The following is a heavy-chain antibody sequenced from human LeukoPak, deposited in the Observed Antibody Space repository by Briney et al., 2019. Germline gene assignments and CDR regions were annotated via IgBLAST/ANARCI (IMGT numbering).Heavy chain of an antibody. CDR1: GYTFTSYD. CDR2: ISAYNGNT. V-gene: IGHV1-18*01. J-gene: IGHJ6*02. D-gene: IGHD6-13*01. CDR3: ARISNITSGSWYNYYYYGMDVVTDV. Sequence: ASVKVSCKASGYTFTSYDINWVRQAPGQGLEWMGWISAYNGNTNYAQKLQGRVTMTADTSTSTAYMELRSLRSDDTAVYYCARISNITSGSWYNYYYYGMDVVTDVWGQGTTVTVSS.